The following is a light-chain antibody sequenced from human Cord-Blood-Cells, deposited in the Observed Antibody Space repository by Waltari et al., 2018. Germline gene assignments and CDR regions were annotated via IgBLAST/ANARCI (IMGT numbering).Light chain of an antibody. J-gene: IGKJ1*01. CDR2: KAS. CDR3: QQYNSYSET. Sequence: DIQMTQSPSTLSASVRDRVTIPCRASQSISSWLAWYQQKPGKAPKLLIYKASSLESGVPSRFSGSGSGTEFTLTISSLQPDDFATYYCQQYNSYSETFGQGTKVEIK. V-gene: IGKV1-5*03. CDR1: QSISSW.